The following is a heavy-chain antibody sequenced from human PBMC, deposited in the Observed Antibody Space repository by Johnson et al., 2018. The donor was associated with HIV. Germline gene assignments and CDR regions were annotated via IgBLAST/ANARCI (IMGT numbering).Heavy chain of an antibody. CDR1: GFTFSSYG. V-gene: IGHV3-30*18. CDR3: AKTRMGGILDAFDI. Sequence: HVQLVESGGGVVQPGRSLRLSCAASGFTFSSYGMHWVRQAPGKGLEWVAVISYDGSNKYYADSVKGRFTISRDNSKNTLDLQMNSLTIEDTAVFYCAKTRMGGILDAFDIWGQGTMVTVSS. CDR2: ISYDGSNK. J-gene: IGHJ3*02. D-gene: IGHD3-10*01.